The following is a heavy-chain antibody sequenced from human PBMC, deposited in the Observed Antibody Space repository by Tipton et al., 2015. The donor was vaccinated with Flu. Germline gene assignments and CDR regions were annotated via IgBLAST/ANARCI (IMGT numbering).Heavy chain of an antibody. CDR3: ARGHTAMVGSLYYYGMDV. V-gene: IGHV4-39*07. CDR2: INHSGST. CDR1: GGSISRTPAF. J-gene: IGHJ6*02. D-gene: IGHD5-18*01. Sequence: TLSLTCSVSGGSISRTPAFWGWVRQPPGKGLEWIGEINHSGSTNYNPSLKSRVTISVDTSKNQFSLKLSSVTAADTAVYYCARGHTAMVGSLYYYGMDVWGQGTTVTVSS.